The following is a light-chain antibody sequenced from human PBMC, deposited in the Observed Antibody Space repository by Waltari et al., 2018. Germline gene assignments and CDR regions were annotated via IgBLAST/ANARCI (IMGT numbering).Light chain of an antibody. CDR2: GAS. J-gene: IGKJ1*01. Sequence: RAPRSCRASQSISRSLAWYQHKPGQAPRLLIYGASSRATGIPDRFSGSGSGTDFSLTISRLQPEDFAVYYCQHYVRLPATFGQGTKVDIK. V-gene: IGKV3-20*01. CDR3: QHYVRLPAT. CDR1: QSISRS.